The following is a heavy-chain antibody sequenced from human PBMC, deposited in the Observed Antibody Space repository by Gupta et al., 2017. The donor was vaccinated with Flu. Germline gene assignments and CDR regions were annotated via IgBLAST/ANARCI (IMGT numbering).Heavy chain of an antibody. CDR1: GFTFSIYW. Sequence: VQLVESGGGLVQPGESLRLSCAASGFTFSIYWMTWGRQAPGKGREWVANSDHNGREKNYGDSVKGRCTSSRDNAKNSLYLQMDSLGAEDTAMDDGAKYGESGSSGRFDSWGQGTRGTV. V-gene: IGHV3-7*01. CDR2: SDHNGREK. J-gene: IGHJ4*02. D-gene: IGHD6-6*01. CDR3: AKYGESGSSGRFDS.